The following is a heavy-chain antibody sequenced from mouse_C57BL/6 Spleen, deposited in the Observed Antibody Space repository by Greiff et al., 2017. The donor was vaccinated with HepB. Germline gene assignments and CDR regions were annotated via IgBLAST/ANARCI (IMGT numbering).Heavy chain of an antibody. CDR1: GYSITSGYY. D-gene: IGHD1-1*01. J-gene: IGHJ2*01. V-gene: IGHV3-6*01. Sequence: DVQLQESGPGLVKPSQSLSLTCSVTGYSITSGYYWNWIRQFPGNKLEWMGYISYDGNNNYNPSLKNQTSITRDTSKNQFFLKLNSVTTEDTATYYCARDLLRGDYFDYWGQGTTLTVSS. CDR3: ARDLLRGDYFDY. CDR2: ISYDGNN.